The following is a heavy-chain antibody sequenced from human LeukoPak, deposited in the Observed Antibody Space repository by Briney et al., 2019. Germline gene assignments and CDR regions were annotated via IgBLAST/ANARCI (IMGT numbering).Heavy chain of an antibody. Sequence: SETLSLTCTVSGGSIGRSSYYWGWIRQPPGKGLEWIGNIYYDGSTYYNPSLKSRVTISVDTSKNQFSLRLSSVTAADMAVYYCARITSGWPHYYMDVWGKGTTVTVSS. D-gene: IGHD6-19*01. J-gene: IGHJ6*03. CDR1: GGSIGRSSYY. V-gene: IGHV4-39*01. CDR2: IYYDGST. CDR3: ARITSGWPHYYMDV.